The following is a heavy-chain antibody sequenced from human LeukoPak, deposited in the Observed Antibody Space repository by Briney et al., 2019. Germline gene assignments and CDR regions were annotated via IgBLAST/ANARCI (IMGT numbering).Heavy chain of an antibody. CDR1: GYTFTAYY. CDR2: INPNSGGT. J-gene: IGHJ4*02. D-gene: IGHD1-26*01. Sequence: ASVKVSCKASGYTFTAYYMHWVRQAPGQGLEWIGYINPNSGGTNYAQKFQGRVTMTRDTSISTAYMELSSLRSDDTAVYYCTRYPREGGNYWGQGTPVTVSS. V-gene: IGHV1-2*02. CDR3: TRYPREGGNY.